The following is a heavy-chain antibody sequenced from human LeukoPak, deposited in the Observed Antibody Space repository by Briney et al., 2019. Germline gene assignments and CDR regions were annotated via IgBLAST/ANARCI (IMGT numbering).Heavy chain of an antibody. D-gene: IGHD3-10*01. J-gene: IGHJ4*02. CDR1: GFTFSNAW. CDR2: SKTKTDGGTT. CDR3: TTDYGSGSYQYFNY. Sequence: PGGSLRLSCAASGFTFSNAWMSWVRQAPNKGLEWVGRSKTKTDGGTTDYAAPVKGRFTISRDDSKDTLYLQMNSLKSEDTAVYYCTTDYGSGSYQYFNYWGQGTLV. V-gene: IGHV3-15*01.